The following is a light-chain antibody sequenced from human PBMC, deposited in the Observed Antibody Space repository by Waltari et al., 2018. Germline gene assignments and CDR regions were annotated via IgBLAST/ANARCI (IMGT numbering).Light chain of an antibody. J-gene: IGKJ5*01. V-gene: IGKV3-15*01. CDR1: QNIGSH. Sequence: IVMTQSPAPLPVSPGGRVTLSCRARQNIGSHLAWYQQKPGQAPRLLIFDASTRATGIPARFGGSGSGTEFTLTISSLQSEDSAIYYCQHYHNWPSTFGQGTRLEIK. CDR2: DAS. CDR3: QHYHNWPST.